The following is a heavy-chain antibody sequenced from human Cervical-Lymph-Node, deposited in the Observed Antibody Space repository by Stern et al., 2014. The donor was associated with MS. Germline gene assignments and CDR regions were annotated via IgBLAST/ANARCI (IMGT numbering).Heavy chain of an antibody. J-gene: IGHJ4*02. CDR2: FYHTGSA. CDR1: GDSISNDNW. CDR3: ARDQGFQLMNS. D-gene: IGHD2-2*01. Sequence: QLQLQESGPGLVRPSGTLSLTCAVSGDSISNDNWWSWVRQPPGKGLERIGEFYHTGSATYDPSLKSRVTISVDKSKNQFSLRLTSMTAADTAVYYCARDQGFQLMNSWGQGTLVIVSS. V-gene: IGHV4-4*02.